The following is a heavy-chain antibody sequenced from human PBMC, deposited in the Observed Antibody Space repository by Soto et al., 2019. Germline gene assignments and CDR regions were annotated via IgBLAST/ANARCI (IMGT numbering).Heavy chain of an antibody. CDR1: FSYYY. CDR3: ARSYYNILTGNWALWYVEY. Sequence: FSYYYMRSIHQAPGKGLEWVSYISSISSCTKYAASVKGRFTLTRDNAKNSLYLQMNSLRADDTAVYYCARSYYNILTGNWALWYVEYWVQGTLFT. J-gene: IGHJ4*02. CDR2: ISSISSCT. V-gene: IGHV3-11*06. D-gene: IGHD3-9*01.